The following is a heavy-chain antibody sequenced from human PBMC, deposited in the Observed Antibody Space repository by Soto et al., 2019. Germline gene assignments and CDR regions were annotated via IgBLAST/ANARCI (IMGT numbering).Heavy chain of an antibody. V-gene: IGHV1-24*01. Sequence: ASVKVSCKVSGYTLTELSMHWVRQAPGKGLEWMGGFDPEDGETIYAQKFQGRVTMTEDTSTDTAYMELSSLRSEDTAVYYCATDLDYYGSGSYYGYWGQGTLVTVPQ. CDR2: FDPEDGET. J-gene: IGHJ4*02. D-gene: IGHD3-10*01. CDR1: GYTLTELS. CDR3: ATDLDYYGSGSYYGY.